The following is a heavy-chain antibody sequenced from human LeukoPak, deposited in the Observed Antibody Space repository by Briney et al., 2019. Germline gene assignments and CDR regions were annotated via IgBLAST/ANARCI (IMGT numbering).Heavy chain of an antibody. CDR1: GFTFSSYA. J-gene: IGHJ4*02. D-gene: IGHD1-26*01. CDR2: ISGSGGST. CDR3: ARSGIYYDY. Sequence: GASLRLSCAASGFTFSSYAMSWVRQAPGKGLEWVSAISGSGGSTYYADSVKGRSTISRDNSKNTLYLQMNSLRAEDTAVYYCARSGIYYDYWGQGTLVTVSS. V-gene: IGHV3-23*01.